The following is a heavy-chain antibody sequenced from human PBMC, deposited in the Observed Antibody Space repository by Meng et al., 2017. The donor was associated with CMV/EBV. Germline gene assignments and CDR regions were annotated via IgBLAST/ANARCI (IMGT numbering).Heavy chain of an antibody. CDR3: ARVKSPFEPYFDY. J-gene: IGHJ4*02. V-gene: IGHV4-61*01. CDR2: IYYSGST. D-gene: IGHD3-9*01. Sequence: VSGGSVSRGRSSWSWIRQPPGKGLAWIGYIYYSGSTNYNPSLKSRVTISVDTSKNQFSLKLSSVTAADTAVYYCARVKSPFEPYFDYWGQGTLVTVSS. CDR1: GGSVSRGRSS.